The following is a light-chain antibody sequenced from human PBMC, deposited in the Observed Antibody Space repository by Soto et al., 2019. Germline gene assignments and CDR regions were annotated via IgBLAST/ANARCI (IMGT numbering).Light chain of an antibody. CDR2: DAT. CDR1: SSDVGSYNH. J-gene: IGLJ2*01. Sequence: QSALTQPASVSGSPGQSITISCTGTSSDVGSYNHVSWYQQHPGTAPKLIIFDATKRPSGVSDRFSGSKSGNTTSLTISGLQAEDDADYYCFSYGRSPTFVVVGKGTKLTVL. CDR3: FSYGRSPTFVV. V-gene: IGLV2-23*01.